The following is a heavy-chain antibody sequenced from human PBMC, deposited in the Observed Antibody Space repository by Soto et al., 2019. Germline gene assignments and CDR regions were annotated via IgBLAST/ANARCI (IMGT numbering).Heavy chain of an antibody. CDR3: ERVDTGYSRGCGFDG. Sequence: GWLRRAGSASKCALSSYSMHWVRQEEGRGLEWLTVILNDGSYREYADSVKVRFRMARGNCKPTLYLRMQSLRIEYTAVYYCERVDTGYSRGCGFDGWGQGTTVTVSS. J-gene: IGHJ3*01. CDR2: ILNDGSYR. V-gene: IGHV3-30*12. CDR1: KCALSSYS. D-gene: IGHD6-25*01.